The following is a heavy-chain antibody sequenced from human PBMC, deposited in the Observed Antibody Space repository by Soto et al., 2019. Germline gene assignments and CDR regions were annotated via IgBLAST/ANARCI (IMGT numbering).Heavy chain of an antibody. CDR2: FYYTGST. CDR1: GGSVSSGSFY. CDR3: AGGPPFVGSGYHY. V-gene: IGHV4-61*01. J-gene: IGHJ4*02. Sequence: SETLSLTCTVSGGSVSSGSFYWTWIRQPPGKGLEWIGYFYYTGSTSYNPSLRSRVTISIDTSKNQFSLNLSPVTAADAAVYYCAGGPPFVGSGYHYWGQGTLVTVSS. D-gene: IGHD3-3*01.